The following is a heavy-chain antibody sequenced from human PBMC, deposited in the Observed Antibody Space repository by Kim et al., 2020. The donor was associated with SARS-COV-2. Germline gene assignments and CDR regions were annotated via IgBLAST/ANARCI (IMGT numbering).Heavy chain of an antibody. CDR3: ARESVGATTRLDY. Sequence: YTPPHNIRVTISVDTSKDQFSLKLSSVTAADTAVYYCARESVGATTRLDYWGQGTLVTVSS. J-gene: IGHJ4*02. D-gene: IGHD1-26*01. V-gene: IGHV4-39*07.